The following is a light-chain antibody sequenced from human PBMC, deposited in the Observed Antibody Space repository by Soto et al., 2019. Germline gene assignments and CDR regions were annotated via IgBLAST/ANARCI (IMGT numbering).Light chain of an antibody. Sequence: QMTQSPSSLSASVGDRVTITCRASQGIRNDLDWFQQKPGKAPKLLIYAASNLQSGVPARFSGSGSGTDFTLTISSLQPEDFATYYCQQSYSTPPTFGGGTKVDIK. CDR3: QQSYSTPPT. V-gene: IGKV1-39*01. CDR2: AAS. CDR1: QGIRND. J-gene: IGKJ4*01.